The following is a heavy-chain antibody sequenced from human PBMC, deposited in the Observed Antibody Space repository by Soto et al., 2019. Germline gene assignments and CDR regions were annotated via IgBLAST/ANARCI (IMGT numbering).Heavy chain of an antibody. Sequence: QVQLVQSGAEVKKPGSSVKVSCKASGGTFSSYAISWVRQAPGQGLEWMGGIIPISGTANYAQKFQGRIPITADESTSTAYMELSSLRSEDTAVYYCARSQGSSTSLEIYYYYYYGMDVWGQGTTVTVYS. CDR3: ARSQGSSTSLEIYYYYYYGMDV. CDR1: GGTFSSYA. J-gene: IGHJ6*02. D-gene: IGHD2-2*01. V-gene: IGHV1-69*01. CDR2: IIPISGTA.